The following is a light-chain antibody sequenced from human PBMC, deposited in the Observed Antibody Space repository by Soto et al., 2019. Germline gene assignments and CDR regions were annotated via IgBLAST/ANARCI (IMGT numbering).Light chain of an antibody. CDR2: DDS. Sequence: QSALTQPASVSGSPGQSITISCTGTSSDVGGYNYVSWYQQHPGKAPKLMIYDDSNRPSGVSNRFSGSKSGNTASLTISGLQAEDVADYYCSSYTSSSTLEGVFGGGTKVTVL. V-gene: IGLV2-14*01. CDR3: SSYTSSSTLEGV. CDR1: SSDVGGYNY. J-gene: IGLJ2*01.